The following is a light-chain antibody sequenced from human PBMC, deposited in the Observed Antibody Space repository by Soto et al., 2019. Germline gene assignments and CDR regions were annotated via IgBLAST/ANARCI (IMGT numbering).Light chain of an antibody. CDR3: SSYTSSSTLGV. CDR1: SSDVGGYNY. V-gene: IGLV2-14*01. Sequence: QSVLTQPASVSGSPGQSITISCTGTSSDVGGYNYVSWYQQHPGKAPKLMIYDVSSRPSGVSNRFSGSKSGNTASLTISGLQAEDEADYYCSSYTSSSTLGVFGGGTKVTVL. CDR2: DVS. J-gene: IGLJ2*01.